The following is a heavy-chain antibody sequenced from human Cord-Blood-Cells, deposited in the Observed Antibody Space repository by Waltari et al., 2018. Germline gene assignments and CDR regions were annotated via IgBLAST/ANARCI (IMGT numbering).Heavy chain of an antibody. Sequence: QVQLVQSGAEVKKPGASVKVSCKASGYTFTGYYMHWVPQAPGQGLEWMGWINPNGGGTNYAQKFQGRVTMTRNTSISTAYMELSRLRSDDTAVYYCAREPGGKGGDYWGQGTLVTVSS. J-gene: IGHJ4*02. CDR2: INPNGGGT. V-gene: IGHV1-2*02. D-gene: IGHD3-16*01. CDR3: AREPGGKGGDY. CDR1: GYTFTGYY.